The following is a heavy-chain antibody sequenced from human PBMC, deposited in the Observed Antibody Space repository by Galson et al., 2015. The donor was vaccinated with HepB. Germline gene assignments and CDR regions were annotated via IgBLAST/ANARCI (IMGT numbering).Heavy chain of an antibody. Sequence: SCKASGGTFSSYAISWVRQAPGQGLEWMGGIIPIFGTANYAQKFQGRVTITADESTSTAYMELSSLRSEDTAVYYCARDLESDVVSYFDLWGRGTLVAVSS. CDR1: GGTFSSYA. V-gene: IGHV1-69*01. D-gene: IGHD3-3*01. CDR3: ARDLESDVVSYFDL. CDR2: IIPIFGTA. J-gene: IGHJ2*01.